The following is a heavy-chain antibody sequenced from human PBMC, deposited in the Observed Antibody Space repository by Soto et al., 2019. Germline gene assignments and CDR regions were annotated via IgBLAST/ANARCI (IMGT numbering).Heavy chain of an antibody. CDR1: GYTFTSYG. Sequence: XXVKVSCRASGYTFTSYGISWVRQAPGQGLEWMGWISAYNGNTNYAQKLQGRVTMTTDTSTSTAYMELRSLRYDDTAVYYCARGDSGYDGNYFDYWGQGTLVTVSS. J-gene: IGHJ4*02. D-gene: IGHD5-12*01. V-gene: IGHV1-18*01. CDR3: ARGDSGYDGNYFDY. CDR2: ISAYNGNT.